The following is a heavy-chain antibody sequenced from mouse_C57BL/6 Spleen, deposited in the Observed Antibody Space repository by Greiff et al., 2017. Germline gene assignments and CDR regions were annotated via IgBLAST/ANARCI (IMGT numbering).Heavy chain of an antibody. Sequence: QVQLQQPGAELVRPGASVKLSCKASGYTFTSYGISWVKQRPGQGLEWIGEIYPRSGNTYYNEKFKGKATLTADKSSSTAYMELRSLTSEDSAVYCCARTPYGSLYALDYWGQGTSVTVSS. CDR1: GYTFTSYG. V-gene: IGHV1-81*01. CDR3: ARTPYGSLYALDY. J-gene: IGHJ4*01. D-gene: IGHD2-2*01. CDR2: IYPRSGNT.